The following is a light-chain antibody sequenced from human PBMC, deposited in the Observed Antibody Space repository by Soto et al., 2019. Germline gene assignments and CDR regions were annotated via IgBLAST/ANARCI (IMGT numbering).Light chain of an antibody. Sequence: IVLAQAPGTLPLSPGERPTLSCRASQSLSNNVYLAWYQQKPGQAPRLLIYGASSRATGIPDRFSGSGSGTDFTLTISRLEPEDFAVYYCQQYGSSPPITFGQGTRLDIK. CDR3: QQYGSSPPIT. J-gene: IGKJ5*01. CDR2: GAS. CDR1: QSLSNNVY. V-gene: IGKV3-20*01.